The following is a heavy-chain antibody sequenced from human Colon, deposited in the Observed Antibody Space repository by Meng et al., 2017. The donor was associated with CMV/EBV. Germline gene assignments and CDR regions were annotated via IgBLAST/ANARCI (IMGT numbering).Heavy chain of an antibody. D-gene: IGHD5-12*01. CDR3: ARSSGYKAFLDY. V-gene: IGHV4-39*07. Sequence: SETLSLTCNVSGASISSMIYYWGWIRQSPGKGLEWIGSIYYSGTTYHSPSFKSRVTLSIDTSKNQFSLSLRSVSVADTAVYYCARSSGYKAFLDYWGPGTLVTVSS. J-gene: IGHJ4*02. CDR2: IYYSGTT. CDR1: GASISSMIYY.